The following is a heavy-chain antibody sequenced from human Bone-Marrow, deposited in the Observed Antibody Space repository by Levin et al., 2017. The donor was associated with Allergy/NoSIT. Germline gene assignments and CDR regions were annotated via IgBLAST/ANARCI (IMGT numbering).Heavy chain of an antibody. Sequence: GGSLRLSCAASGFTFSNYAMSWVRQAPGKGLEWVSAISGSGGSTYYADSVKGRFTISRDNSKNTLYLQMNSLRAEDTAVYYCAKDLLWAVVVVAASMDVWGQGTTVTVSS. V-gene: IGHV3-23*01. CDR2: ISGSGGST. CDR1: GFTFSNYA. D-gene: IGHD2-15*01. J-gene: IGHJ6*02. CDR3: AKDLLWAVVVVAASMDV.